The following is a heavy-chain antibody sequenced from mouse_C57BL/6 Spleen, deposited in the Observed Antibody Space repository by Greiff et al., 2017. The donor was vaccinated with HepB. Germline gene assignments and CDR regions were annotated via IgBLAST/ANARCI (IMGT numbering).Heavy chain of an antibody. D-gene: IGHD1-1*01. CDR3: ARRGSSYPYWYFDV. CDR2: IDPSDSYT. V-gene: IGHV1-50*01. CDR1: GYTFTSYW. Sequence: QVQLQQSGAELVKPGASVKLSCKASGYTFTSYWMQWVKQRPGQGLEWIGEIDPSDSYTNYNQKLKGKATLTVDTSSSTAYMQLSRLTSEDSAVYYCARRGSSYPYWYFDVWGTGTTVTVSS. J-gene: IGHJ1*03.